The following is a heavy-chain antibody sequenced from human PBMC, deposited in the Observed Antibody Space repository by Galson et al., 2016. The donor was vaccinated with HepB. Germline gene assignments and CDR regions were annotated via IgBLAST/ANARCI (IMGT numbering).Heavy chain of an antibody. CDR2: ILPVFGTS. V-gene: IGHV1-69*13. J-gene: IGHJ1*01. D-gene: IGHD2-21*02. Sequence: SVKVSCKASGGTFNSFPINWVRQAPGQGLEWMGGILPVFGTSKYAQKFQGRLTITADESTSTAYMELSNLRSEDTAMYYCARDFHYGGDCYEYFQHWCQGTLVTVSS. CDR3: ARDFHYGGDCYEYFQH. CDR1: GGTFNSFP.